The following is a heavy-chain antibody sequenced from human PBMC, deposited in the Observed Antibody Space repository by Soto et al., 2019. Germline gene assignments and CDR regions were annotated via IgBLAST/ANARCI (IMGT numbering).Heavy chain of an antibody. Sequence: PGGSLRLSCAASGFTFSSYAMSWVRQAPGKGLEWVSAISGSGGSTYYADSVKGRFTISRDNSKNTLYLQMNSLRAEDTALYYCAKSMVRGVIITIFDYWGQGTLVTVSS. D-gene: IGHD3-10*01. CDR3: AKSMVRGVIITIFDY. CDR1: GFTFSSYA. J-gene: IGHJ4*02. V-gene: IGHV3-23*01. CDR2: ISGSGGST.